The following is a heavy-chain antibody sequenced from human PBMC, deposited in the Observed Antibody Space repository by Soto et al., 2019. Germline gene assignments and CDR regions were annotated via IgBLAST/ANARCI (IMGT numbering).Heavy chain of an antibody. CDR2: INHSGST. CDR3: ARSPLATIFGVVIGDWFDP. V-gene: IGHV4-34*01. J-gene: IGHJ5*02. Sequence: SETLSLTCAVYGGSFSGYYWSWIRQPPGKGLEWIGEINHSGSTNYNPSLKGRVTISVDTSKNQFSLKLSSVTAADTAVYYCARSPLATIFGVVIGDWFDPWGQGTLVTVSS. CDR1: GGSFSGYY. D-gene: IGHD3-3*01.